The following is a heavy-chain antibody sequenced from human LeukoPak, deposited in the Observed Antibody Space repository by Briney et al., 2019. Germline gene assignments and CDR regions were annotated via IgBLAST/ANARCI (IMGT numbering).Heavy chain of an antibody. CDR1: GFSVSSTY. J-gene: IGHJ4*02. D-gene: IGHD2-15*01. CDR2: IRSDGSSE. Sequence: GGSLRLSCAASGFSVSSTYVSWVRQAPGKGLEWVAVIRSDGSSEYYADSVKGRFIISRDNSKNTLYLQMNSLRAEDTAVYYCARYCSGGTCYVGLIWGQGTLVTVSS. V-gene: IGHV3-33*08. CDR3: ARYCSGGTCYVGLI.